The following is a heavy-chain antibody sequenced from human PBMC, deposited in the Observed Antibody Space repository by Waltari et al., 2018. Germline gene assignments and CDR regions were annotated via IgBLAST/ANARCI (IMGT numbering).Heavy chain of an antibody. CDR3: ARGMSSSWTGSYYYYYGMDV. J-gene: IGHJ6*02. CDR2: INHSGST. V-gene: IGHV4-34*01. Sequence: QVQLQQWGAGLLKPSETLSLTCAVYGGSFSGYYCIWIRQPPGTGPEWIGEINHSGSTNYNPSLKSRVTISVDTSKNQFSLKLSSVTAADTAVYYCARGMSSSWTGSYYYYYGMDVWGQGTTVTVSS. CDR1: GGSFSGYY. D-gene: IGHD6-13*01.